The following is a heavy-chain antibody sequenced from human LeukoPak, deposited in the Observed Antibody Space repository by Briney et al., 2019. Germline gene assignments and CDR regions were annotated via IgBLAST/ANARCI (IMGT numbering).Heavy chain of an antibody. J-gene: IGHJ4*02. CDR3: ESVIAEAVNFPDY. CDR1: GFTFSSYW. V-gene: IGHV3-74*01. D-gene: IGHD6-13*01. Sequence: GGSLRLSCAASGFTFSSYWMHWVRQAPGKGLVWVSRINSDGSSTSYADSVKGRFTISRDNAKNTLYLQMNSLRAEDTAVYYCESVIAEAVNFPDYGGKEPLAPVP. CDR2: INSDGSST.